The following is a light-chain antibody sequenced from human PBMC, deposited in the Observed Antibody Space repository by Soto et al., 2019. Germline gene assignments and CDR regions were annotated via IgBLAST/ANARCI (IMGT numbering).Light chain of an antibody. J-gene: IGKJ4*01. V-gene: IGKV4-1*01. CDR2: WAS. Sequence: DIVMTQSPDSLAVSLGERATINCKSSQSVLYSSNNKNYLAWYQQKPGQPPNLLMYWASTRESGVPDRFSGGGSGTDFTLTISSLQAEDVAVYFCQQYYSTPLTFGGGTKVEIK. CDR3: QQYYSTPLT. CDR1: QSVLYSSNNKNY.